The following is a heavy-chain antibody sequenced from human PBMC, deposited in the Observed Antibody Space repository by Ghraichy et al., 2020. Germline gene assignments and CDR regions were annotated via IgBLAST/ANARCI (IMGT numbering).Heavy chain of an antibody. CDR1: GGPFSSYA. CDR3: ARDSRYCSSTSCKFDP. CDR2: IIPILGIA. J-gene: IGHJ5*02. V-gene: IGHV1-69*04. D-gene: IGHD2-2*01. Sequence: SVKVSCKASGGPFSSYAISWLRQAPGQGLEWMGRIIPILGIANYAQKFQGRVTITADKSTSTAYMELSSLRSEDRAVYYCARDSRYCSSTSCKFDPWGQGTLVTVSS.